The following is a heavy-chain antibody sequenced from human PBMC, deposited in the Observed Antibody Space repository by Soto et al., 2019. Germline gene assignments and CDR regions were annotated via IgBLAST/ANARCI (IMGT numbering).Heavy chain of an antibody. CDR3: TRGSGKTGWYFDL. J-gene: IGHJ2*01. Sequence: GGSLRLSCAASGFAFSVPGIHWVRHASGKGLEWIGRIRNKVNNYATSYAASVNGRFTISRDDSKNVAYLEMNRLRSGDTAVYYCTRGSGKTGWYFDLWGRGTLVTVSS. D-gene: IGHD3-9*01. CDR1: GFAFSVPG. CDR2: IRNKVNNYAT. V-gene: IGHV3-73*01.